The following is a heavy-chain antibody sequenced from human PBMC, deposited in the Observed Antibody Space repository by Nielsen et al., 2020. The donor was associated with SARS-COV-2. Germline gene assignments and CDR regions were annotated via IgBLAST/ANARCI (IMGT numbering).Heavy chain of an antibody. V-gene: IGHV3-21*01. D-gene: IGHD1-1*01. CDR3: ARDLTWNQAGL. CDR1: GFTFSSYS. J-gene: IGHJ4*02. CDR2: ISSSSSYI. Sequence: GGSLRLSCAASGFTFSSYSMNWVRQAPGKGLEWASSISSSSSYIYYADSVKGRFTISRDNAKNSLYLQMNSLRAEDSAVYYCARDLTWNQAGLWGQGTLVTVSS.